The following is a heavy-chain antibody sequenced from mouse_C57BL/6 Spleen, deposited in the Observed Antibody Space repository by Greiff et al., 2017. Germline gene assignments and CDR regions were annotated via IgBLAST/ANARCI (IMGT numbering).Heavy chain of an antibody. V-gene: IGHV1-50*01. CDR3: ARWDYDYDWFAY. D-gene: IGHD2-4*01. Sequence: QVQLQQPGAELVKPGASVKLSCKASGYTFTSYWMQWVKQRPGQGLEWIGEIDPSDSYTNYNQKFKGQATLTVDTSSSTAYMQLSSLTSEDSAVYYCARWDYDYDWFAYWGQGTLVTVSA. CDR1: GYTFTSYW. CDR2: IDPSDSYT. J-gene: IGHJ3*01.